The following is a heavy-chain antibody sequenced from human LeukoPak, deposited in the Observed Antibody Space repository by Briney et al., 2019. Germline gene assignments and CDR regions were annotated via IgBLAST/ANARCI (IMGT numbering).Heavy chain of an antibody. D-gene: IGHD3-10*01. Sequence: SETLSLTCTVSGGSISSYYWSWIRQPPGKGLEWIGYIYYSGSTNYNPSLKSRVTISVDTSKNQLSLKLSSVTAADTAVYYCARGLWFGELAAFDYWGQGTLVTVSS. CDR2: IYYSGST. CDR3: ARGLWFGELAAFDY. V-gene: IGHV4-59*01. CDR1: GGSISSYY. J-gene: IGHJ4*02.